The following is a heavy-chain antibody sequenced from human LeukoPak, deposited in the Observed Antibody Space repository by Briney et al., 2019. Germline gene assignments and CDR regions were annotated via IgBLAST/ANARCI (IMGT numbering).Heavy chain of an antibody. CDR3: AGIGPNDAFDI. CDR2: IYYSGST. CDR1: GGSISSYY. Sequence: SPSETLSLTCTVSGGSISSYYWSWIRQPPGKGLEWIGYIYYSGSTNYNPSLKSRVTISVDTSKNQFSLKLSSVTAADTAVYYCAGIGPNDAFDIWGQGTMVTVSS. V-gene: IGHV4-59*01. J-gene: IGHJ3*02.